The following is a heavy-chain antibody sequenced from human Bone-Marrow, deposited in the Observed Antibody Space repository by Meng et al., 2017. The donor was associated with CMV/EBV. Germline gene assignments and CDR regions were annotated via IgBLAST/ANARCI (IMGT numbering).Heavy chain of an antibody. CDR3: ARERIEHVLRFLEWSPYYYYGMDV. D-gene: IGHD3-3*01. CDR1: GFTFSSYS. V-gene: IGHV3-21*01. J-gene: IGHJ6*02. Sequence: GESLKISCAASGFTFSSYSMNWVRQAPGKVLEWVSSISSSSSYIYYADSVKGRFTISRDNAKNSLYLQMNSLRAEDTAVYYCARERIEHVLRFLEWSPYYYYGMDVWGQGTTVTV. CDR2: ISSSSSYI.